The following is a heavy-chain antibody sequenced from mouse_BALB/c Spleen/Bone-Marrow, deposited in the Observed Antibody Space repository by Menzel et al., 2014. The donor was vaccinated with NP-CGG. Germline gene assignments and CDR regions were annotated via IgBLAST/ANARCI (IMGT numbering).Heavy chain of an antibody. CDR3: ARDYDEWFAY. CDR2: IWAGGST. Sequence: QVQLQQSGPGLVAPSQSLSITCTVSGFSLTSYGVHWVRQPPGKGLGWLGVIWAGGSTNYNPALMSRLSISKDNSKSQVFLKMNGLQTDDTAMYYCARDYDEWFAYWGQGTLVTVSA. V-gene: IGHV2-9*02. J-gene: IGHJ3*01. CDR1: GFSLTSYG. D-gene: IGHD2-12*01.